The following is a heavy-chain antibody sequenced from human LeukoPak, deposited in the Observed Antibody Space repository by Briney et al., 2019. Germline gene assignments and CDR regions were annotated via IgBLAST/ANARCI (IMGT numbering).Heavy chain of an antibody. CDR1: GYSISSGYY. CDR2: IYHSGST. V-gene: IGHV4-38-2*01. D-gene: IGHD5-18*01. J-gene: IGHJ4*02. Sequence: SETLSLTCAVSGYSISSGYYWGWIRQPPGKGLEWIGSIYHSGSTYYHPSLKSRVTISVDTSKNQFSLKLSSVTAADTAVYYCARRIQLWDGGAFFDYWGQGTLVTVSS. CDR3: ARRIQLWDGGAFFDY.